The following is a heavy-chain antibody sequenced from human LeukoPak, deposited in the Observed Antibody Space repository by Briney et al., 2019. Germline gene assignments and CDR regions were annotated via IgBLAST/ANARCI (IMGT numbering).Heavy chain of an antibody. CDR2: ISGRGNYI. J-gene: IGHJ4*02. CDR3: AKDQGFDYYDSSGYYLDY. Sequence: GGSLRLSCAASGFTFSSHNMNWVRQAPGKGLEWVSSISGRGNYIFYADSVNGRFTISRDSAKNSLSLQMNSLRAEDTAVYYCAKDQGFDYYDSSGYYLDYWGQGTLVTVSS. CDR1: GFTFSSHN. D-gene: IGHD3-22*01. V-gene: IGHV3-21*01.